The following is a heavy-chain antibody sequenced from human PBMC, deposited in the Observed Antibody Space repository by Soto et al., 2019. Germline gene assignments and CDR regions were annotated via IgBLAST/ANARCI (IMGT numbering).Heavy chain of an antibody. Sequence: GGSLRVSCATSGLTFSNYAMSWVRQAPGGGLEWVSSMSGSSSTTYYADSVRGRFTISRDRSKNTLYLQMSSLRAEDTALYYCAKNQERELPRVIDFWGQGTLVTVSS. D-gene: IGHD1-7*01. CDR2: MSGSSSTT. CDR3: AKNQERELPRVIDF. J-gene: IGHJ4*02. V-gene: IGHV3-23*01. CDR1: GLTFSNYA.